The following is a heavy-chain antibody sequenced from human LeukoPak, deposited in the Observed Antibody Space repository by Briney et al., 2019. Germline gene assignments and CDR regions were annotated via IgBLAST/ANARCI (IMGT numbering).Heavy chain of an antibody. CDR3: ARSYGDYVSDYYYYYMDV. J-gene: IGHJ6*03. D-gene: IGHD4-17*01. V-gene: IGHV3-53*01. Sequence: GGSLRLSCAASGFTVSSNYMSWVRQAPGKGLEWVSVIYSGGSTYYADSVKGRFTISRDNSKNTLYLQMNSLRAEDTAVYYCARSYGDYVSDYYYYYMDVWGKGTTVTISS. CDR1: GFTVSSNY. CDR2: IYSGGST.